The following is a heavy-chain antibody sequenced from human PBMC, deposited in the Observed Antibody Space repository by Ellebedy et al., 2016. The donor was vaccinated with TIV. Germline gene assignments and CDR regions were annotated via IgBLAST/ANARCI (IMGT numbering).Heavy chain of an antibody. V-gene: IGHV3-30*04. Sequence: GESLKISCAASGFTFSHHAFYWVRPAPGKGLEWVTIISYDGNNKFYLDSVEGRFSIFRDDSKNTLYLQMNSLRPEDTAVYYCSREGLEAGMDLWGQGTTVIVSS. CDR1: GFTFSHHA. CDR2: ISYDGNNK. J-gene: IGHJ6*02. CDR3: SREGLEAGMDL.